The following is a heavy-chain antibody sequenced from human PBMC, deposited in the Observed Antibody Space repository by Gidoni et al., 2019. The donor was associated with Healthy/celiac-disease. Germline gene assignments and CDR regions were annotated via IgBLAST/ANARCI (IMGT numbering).Heavy chain of an antibody. CDR1: GYTFTSYG. Sequence: GAEVKKPGASVKVSCQASGYTFTSYGISWVRQAPGQGIEWMGWISAYNGNTNYAQKLQGRVTMTTDTSTSTAYMELRSRRSDDTAVYYCARDRAGLEWLLNFVGAFDIWGQGTMVTVSS. D-gene: IGHD3-3*01. CDR2: ISAYNGNT. CDR3: ARDRAGLEWLLNFVGAFDI. V-gene: IGHV1-18*04. J-gene: IGHJ3*02.